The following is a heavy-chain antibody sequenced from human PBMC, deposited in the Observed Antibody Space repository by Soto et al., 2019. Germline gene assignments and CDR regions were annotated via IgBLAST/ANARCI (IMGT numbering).Heavy chain of an antibody. D-gene: IGHD6-19*01. CDR3: ASNIAVAGTAPHY. CDR2: IYPGDSDT. J-gene: IGHJ4*02. V-gene: IGHV5-51*01. CDR1: GYSFTSYW. Sequence: GESLKISCKGSGYSFTSYWIGWVRQMPGKGLEWMGIIYPGDSDTKYSPSFQGQVTLSADKSISTAYLQWSSLKPSDTAMYYCASNIAVAGTAPHYWGQGTLVTVSS.